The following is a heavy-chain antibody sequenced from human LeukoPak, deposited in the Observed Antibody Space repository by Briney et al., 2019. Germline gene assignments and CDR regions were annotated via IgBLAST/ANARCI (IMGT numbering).Heavy chain of an antibody. CDR3: ARGGYFCSSTSCYRDDAFDI. D-gene: IGHD2-2*01. J-gene: IGHJ3*02. Sequence: SETLSLTCTVSGGSISSYYWSWIRQPPGKGLEWVGDIYYSGSTNYNPSLKSRVTISVDTSKNHFSLKLSSVTAADTAVYYCARGGYFCSSTSCYRDDAFDIRGQGTMVTVSS. CDR1: GGSISSYY. CDR2: IYYSGST. V-gene: IGHV4-59*01.